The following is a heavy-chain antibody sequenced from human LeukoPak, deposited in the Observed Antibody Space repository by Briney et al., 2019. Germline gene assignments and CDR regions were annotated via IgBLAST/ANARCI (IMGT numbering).Heavy chain of an antibody. CDR3: ARGQLLLEYYFDY. V-gene: IGHV3-11*06. CDR2: ISSSSSYT. CDR1: GFTFSDYY. J-gene: IGHJ4*02. Sequence: GGSLRLSCAASGFTFSDYYMSWIRQAPGKGLEWVSYISSSSSYTNYADSVKGRFTISRDNAKNSLYLQMNSLRAEDTAVYYCARGQLLLEYYFDYWGQGTLVTVSS. D-gene: IGHD2-15*01.